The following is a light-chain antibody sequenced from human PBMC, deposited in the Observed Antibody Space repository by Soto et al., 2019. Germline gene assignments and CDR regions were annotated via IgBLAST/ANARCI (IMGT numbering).Light chain of an antibody. V-gene: IGKV3-20*01. CDR2: GAS. J-gene: IGKJ1*01. CDR3: QQYGSSPWT. Sequence: EIVLTQSPGTLSLSPGERATLSCRASQSVSSSFSAWYQQKPGQAPRLLIYGASSRTTGIPDMFSGSGSGTDFTLTSSGLEPEDFAVYYWQQYGSSPWTFGQGTKVEIK. CDR1: QSVSSSF.